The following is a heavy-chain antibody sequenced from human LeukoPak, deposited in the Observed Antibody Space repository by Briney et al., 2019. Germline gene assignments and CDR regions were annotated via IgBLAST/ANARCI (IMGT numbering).Heavy chain of an antibody. Sequence: GGSPRLSCSASGFTLSSYSMNWVRQAPGKGLEWVSYISSSSSTIYYADSVKGRFTISRDNDKNSLYLQMNSLRDEDTAVYYCARDLNWYFDLWGRGTLVTVSS. CDR2: ISSSSSTI. V-gene: IGHV3-48*02. J-gene: IGHJ2*01. CDR1: GFTLSSYS. CDR3: ARDLNWYFDL.